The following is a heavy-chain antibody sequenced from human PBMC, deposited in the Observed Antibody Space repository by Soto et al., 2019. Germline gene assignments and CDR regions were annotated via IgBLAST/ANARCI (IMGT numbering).Heavy chain of an antibody. V-gene: IGHV3-23*01. Sequence: EVQLLESGGGLVQPGGSLRLSCATSGFTFNNKAMNWVRQAPGKGLEWVSVISGVDTGAYYAESVKGRFTISRDNSKNTVTLQMNSLRAEDTAVYYCAKGRAGHTSGADFWGQGTLVTVSS. D-gene: IGHD6-19*01. CDR2: ISGVDTGA. CDR1: GFTFNNKA. J-gene: IGHJ4*02. CDR3: AKGRAGHTSGADF.